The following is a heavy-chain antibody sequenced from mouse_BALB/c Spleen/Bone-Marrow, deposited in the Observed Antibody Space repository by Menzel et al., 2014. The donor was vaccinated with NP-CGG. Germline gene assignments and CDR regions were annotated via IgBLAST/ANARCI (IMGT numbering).Heavy chain of an antibody. CDR1: GFNIKDYY. V-gene: IGHV14-1*02. D-gene: IGHD2-14*01. CDR2: IDPENGNT. CDR3: VAYYRYEYYFDY. J-gene: IGHJ2*01. Sequence: EVKPVESGAELVRPGALVKLSCKASGFNIKDYYMHWVKQRPEQGLEWIGWIDPENGNTIYDPKFQGKASITAGTSSNTAYLQLSSLTSEDTAVYYCVAYYRYEYYFDYWGQGTTLTVSS.